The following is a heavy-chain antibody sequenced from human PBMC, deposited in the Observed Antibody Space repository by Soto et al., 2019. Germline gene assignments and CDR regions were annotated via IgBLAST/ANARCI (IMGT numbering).Heavy chain of an antibody. J-gene: IGHJ4*02. CDR2: IYYSGST. CDR3: ARRYGGTLDY. Sequence: SETLSLTCTVSGGSISSYYWSWIRQPPGKGLEWIGYIYYSGSTNYNPSLKSRVTISVDTSKNQFSLKLSSVTAADTAVYYCARRYGGTLDYCGQGTLVTGSS. CDR1: GGSISSYY. V-gene: IGHV4-59*08. D-gene: IGHD4-17*01.